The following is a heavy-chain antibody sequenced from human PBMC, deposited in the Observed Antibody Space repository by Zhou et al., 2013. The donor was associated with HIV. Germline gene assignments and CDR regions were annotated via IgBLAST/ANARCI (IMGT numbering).Heavy chain of an antibody. V-gene: IGHV1-8*01. CDR2: INPSTSHT. J-gene: IGHJ6*02. Sequence: QVQLVQSGAEVKKPGASVKVSCKASGYTLTTSDLHWVRQASGQGLEWVGWINPSTSHTTYAQNFQGRVTMTRNISINTAYMELNSLRSEDTAVYYCARRGTWGDRFNVIRGGLDVWGQGTTVTVSS. CDR3: ARRGTWGDRFNVIRGGLDV. CDR1: GYTLTTSD. D-gene: IGHD1-1*01.